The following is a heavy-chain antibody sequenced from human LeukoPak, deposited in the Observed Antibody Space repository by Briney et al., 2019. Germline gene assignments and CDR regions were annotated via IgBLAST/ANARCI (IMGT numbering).Heavy chain of an antibody. CDR2: ISYDGSNK. V-gene: IGHV3-30*18. Sequence: GRSLRLSCAASGFTFSSYGMHWVRQAPGKGLEWVAVISYDGSNKYYADSVKGRFTISRDNSKNTLYLQMNSLRAEDMAVYYCAKEWRVAGYFDYWGQGTLVTVSS. CDR3: AKEWRVAGYFDY. CDR1: GFTFSSYG. J-gene: IGHJ4*02. D-gene: IGHD6-19*01.